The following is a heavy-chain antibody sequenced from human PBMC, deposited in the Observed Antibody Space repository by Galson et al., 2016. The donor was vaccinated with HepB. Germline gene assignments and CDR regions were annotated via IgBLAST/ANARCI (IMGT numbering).Heavy chain of an antibody. CDR3: ARTAAFWNNYQYYYSGMDV. CDR1: GGSVSSYY. V-gene: IGHV4-59*02. D-gene: IGHD3-3*01. CDR2: IYYSGST. Sequence: SETLSLTCSVSGGSVSSYYWTWIRRPPGKGLEWIGKIYYSGSTDYNPSLKSRVTISLDTSKNQFSLRLSSLTAADTAVYYCARTAAFWNNYQYYYSGMDVWGQGTTVTVSS. J-gene: IGHJ6*02.